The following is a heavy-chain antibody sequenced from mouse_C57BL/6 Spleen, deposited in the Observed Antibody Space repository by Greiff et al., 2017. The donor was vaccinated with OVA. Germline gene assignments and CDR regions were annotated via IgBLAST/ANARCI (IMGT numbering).Heavy chain of an antibody. J-gene: IGHJ1*03. Sequence: EVKLVESGGGLVKPGGSLKLSCAASGFTFSSYTMSWVRQTPEKRLEWVATISGGGGNTYYPDSVKGRFTISRDNAKNTMYLQMDSLRDEDTALYYCARLTGTGYFDVWGTGTTVTVSS. D-gene: IGHD4-1*01. CDR3: ARLTGTGYFDV. CDR2: ISGGGGNT. V-gene: IGHV5-9*01. CDR1: GFTFSSYT.